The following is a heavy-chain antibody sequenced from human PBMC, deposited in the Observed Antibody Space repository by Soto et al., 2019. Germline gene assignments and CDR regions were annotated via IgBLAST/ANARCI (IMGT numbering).Heavy chain of an antibody. D-gene: IGHD5-18*01. CDR2: INSDGSST. V-gene: IGHV3-74*01. Sequence: GGSLRLSCAASGFTFSSYWMHWVRQAPGKGLVWVSRINSDGSSTSYADSVKGRFTISRDNAKNTLYLQMNSLRAEDTAVYYCARAIGLWETEDQNWFDPWGQGTLVTVSS. CDR1: GFTFSSYW. CDR3: ARAIGLWETEDQNWFDP. J-gene: IGHJ5*02.